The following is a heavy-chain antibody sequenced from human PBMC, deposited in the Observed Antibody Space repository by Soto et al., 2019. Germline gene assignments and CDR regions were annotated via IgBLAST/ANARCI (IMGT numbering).Heavy chain of an antibody. CDR2: IWYDGSNK. CDR3: ARGVDYDILTGYYKTDSNWFDP. J-gene: IGHJ5*02. CDR1: GFTFSSYG. V-gene: IGHV3-33*01. Sequence: GGSLRLSCAASGFTFSSYGMHWVRQAPGKGLEWVAVIWYDGSNKYYADSVKGRFTISRDNSKNTLYLQMNSLRAEDTAVYYCARGVDYDILTGYYKTDSNWFDPWGQGTLVTVSS. D-gene: IGHD3-9*01.